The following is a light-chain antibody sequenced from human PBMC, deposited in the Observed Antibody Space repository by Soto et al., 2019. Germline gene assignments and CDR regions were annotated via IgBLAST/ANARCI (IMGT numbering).Light chain of an antibody. CDR1: SGHSSYA. CDR3: QPWGTGIHWV. V-gene: IGLV4-69*01. CDR2: LNSDGSH. Sequence: QPVLTQSPSASASLGASVKLTCTLSSGHSSYAIAWHQQQPEKGPRYLMKLNSDGSHSKGDGIPDRFSGSSSGAERYLTISSLRSEDEADYYCQPWGTGIHWVFGGGTKLTVL. J-gene: IGLJ3*02.